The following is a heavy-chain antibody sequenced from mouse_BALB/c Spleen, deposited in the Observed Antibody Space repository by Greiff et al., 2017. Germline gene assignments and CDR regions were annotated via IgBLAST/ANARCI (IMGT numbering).Heavy chain of an antibody. CDR3: VRFYDGKGGDAMDY. V-gene: IGHV10-1*02. CDR2: IRSKSNNYAT. CDR1: GFTFNTYA. J-gene: IGHJ4*01. D-gene: IGHD2-1*01. Sequence: EADGGLVQPKGSLKLSCAASGFTFNTYAMNWVRQAPGKGLEWVARIRSKSNNYATYYADSVKDRFTISRDDSQSMLYLQMNNLKTEDTAMYYCVRFYDGKGGDAMDYWGQGTSVTVSS.